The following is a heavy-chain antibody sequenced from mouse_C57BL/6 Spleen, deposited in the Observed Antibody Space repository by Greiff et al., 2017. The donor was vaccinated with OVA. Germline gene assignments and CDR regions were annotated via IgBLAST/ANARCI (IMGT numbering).Heavy chain of an antibody. Sequence: EVHLVESGGGLVKPGGSLKLSCAASGFTFSDYGMHWVRQAPEKGLEWVAYISSGSSTIYYADTVKGRFTISRDNAKNTLFLQMTSLRSEDTAMYYCARKLNYSNYVDYWGQGTTLAVSS. V-gene: IGHV5-17*01. D-gene: IGHD2-5*01. CDR3: ARKLNYSNYVDY. CDR2: ISSGSSTI. CDR1: GFTFSDYG. J-gene: IGHJ2*01.